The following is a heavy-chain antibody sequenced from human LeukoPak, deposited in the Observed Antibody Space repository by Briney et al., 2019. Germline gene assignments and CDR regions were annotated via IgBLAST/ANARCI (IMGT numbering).Heavy chain of an antibody. Sequence: GGSLRLSCAASGFTFSSYGMHWVRQAPGKGLEWVAVIWYDGSNKYYADSVKGRFTISRDNSKNTLYLQMSSLSAEDTAVYYCARDRIYHYFDYWGREPWSPSP. CDR2: IWYDGSNK. D-gene: IGHD5/OR15-5a*01. CDR1: GFTFSSYG. CDR3: ARDRIYHYFDY. V-gene: IGHV3-33*01. J-gene: IGHJ4*02.